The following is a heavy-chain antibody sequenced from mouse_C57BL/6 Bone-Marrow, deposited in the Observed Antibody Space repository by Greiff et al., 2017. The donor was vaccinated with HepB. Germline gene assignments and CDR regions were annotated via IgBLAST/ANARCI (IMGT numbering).Heavy chain of an antibody. V-gene: IGHV1-15*01. Sequence: LVESGAELVRPGASVTLSCKASGYTFTDYEMHWVKQTPVHGLEWIGAIDPETGGTAYNQKFKGKAILTADKSSSTAYMELRSLTSEDSAVYYCTRGTWFAYWGQGTLVTVSA. CDR3: TRGTWFAY. CDR2: IDPETGGT. CDR1: GYTFTDYE. J-gene: IGHJ3*01.